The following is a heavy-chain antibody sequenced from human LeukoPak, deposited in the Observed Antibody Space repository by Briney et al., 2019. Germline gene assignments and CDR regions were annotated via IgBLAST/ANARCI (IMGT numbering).Heavy chain of an antibody. CDR1: GYTFTGYY. CDR2: INPNSGGT. D-gene: IGHD2-2*01. J-gene: IGHJ6*02. V-gene: IGHV1-2*04. Sequence: ASVKVSCKASGYTFTGYYMHWVRQAPGQGLEWMGWINPNSGGTNYARKFQGWVTMTRDTSISTAYLELSRLRSDDTAVYYCARGGSGYCSSTSCYAFDYYGMDVWGQGTTVTVSS. CDR3: ARGGSGYCSSTSCYAFDYYGMDV.